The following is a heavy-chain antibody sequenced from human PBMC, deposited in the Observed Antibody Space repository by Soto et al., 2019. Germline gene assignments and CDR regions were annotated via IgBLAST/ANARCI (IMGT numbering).Heavy chain of an antibody. CDR1: GDTFTKFG. V-gene: IGHV1-18*01. CDR2: IATYNSNR. J-gene: IGHJ5*02. CDR3: ARVVRGVVNWFDP. D-gene: IGHD3-10*01. Sequence: HLVQSGPEVKKPGASITVSCKTSGDTFTKFGLSWGRQAPGKGLEWMGWIATYNSNRNYAQKFQCRLPLTTEPSTSTAYMELKNLGYDDTAVYYCARVVRGVVNWFDPWGQGTLVTVSS.